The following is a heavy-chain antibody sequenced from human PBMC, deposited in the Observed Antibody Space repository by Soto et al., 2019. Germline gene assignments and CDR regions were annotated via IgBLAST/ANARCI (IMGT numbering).Heavy chain of an antibody. D-gene: IGHD2-8*02. CDR2: FSLSGTT. CDR3: ARGMTPPGAPAWYYFDS. Sequence: LSLTCTVSGASITGSFFWSWIRQPAGKGLEWIGRFSLSGTTNYNPSIRSRVTMSADVSKNQFSLRLTSVTAADTALYYCARGMTPPGAPAWYYFDSWGQGTLVTVSS. J-gene: IGHJ4*02. V-gene: IGHV4-4*07. CDR1: GASITGSFF.